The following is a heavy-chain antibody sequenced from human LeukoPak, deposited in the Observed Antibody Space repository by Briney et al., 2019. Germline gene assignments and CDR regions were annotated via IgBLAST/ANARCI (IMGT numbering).Heavy chain of an antibody. CDR1: GFTFSSYA. J-gene: IGHJ4*02. CDR3: AKGYDILTGYYSDTYDY. CDR2: ISYDGSNK. D-gene: IGHD3-9*01. V-gene: IGHV3-30-3*01. Sequence: PGRSLRLSCAASGFTFSSYAMHWVRQAPGKGLEWVAVISYDGSNKYYADSVKGRFTISRDNAKNSLYLQMNSLRAEDTALYYCAKGYDILTGYYSDTYDYWGQGTLVTVSS.